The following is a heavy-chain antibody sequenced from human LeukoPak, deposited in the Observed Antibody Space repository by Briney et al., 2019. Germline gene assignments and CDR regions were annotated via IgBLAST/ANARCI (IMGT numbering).Heavy chain of an antibody. D-gene: IGHD2-21*02. CDR1: GGTFSSYA. CDR2: IIPIFGTA. V-gene: IGHV1-69*05. CDR3: ARAAGNCGGDCYSPPSD. J-gene: IGHJ4*02. Sequence: ASVKVSCKASGGTFSSYAISWVRQAPGQGLEWMGGIIPIFGTANYAQKFQGRVTITTDESTSTAYMELSSLRSEDTAVYYCARAAGNCGGDCYSPPSDWGQGTLVTVSS.